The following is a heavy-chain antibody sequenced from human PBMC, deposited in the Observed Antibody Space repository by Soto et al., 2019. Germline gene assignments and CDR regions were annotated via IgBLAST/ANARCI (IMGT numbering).Heavy chain of an antibody. V-gene: IGHV3-49*03. D-gene: IGHD3-22*01. Sequence: GGSLRLSCTASGFTFGDYAMSWFRQAPGKGLEWVGFIRSKAYGGTTEYAASVKGRFTISRDDSKSIAYLQMNSLKTEDTAVYYCTRESLPEDYYYDSSGYYPFDYWGQGTLVTVSS. CDR3: TRESLPEDYYYDSSGYYPFDY. CDR1: GFTFGDYA. J-gene: IGHJ4*02. CDR2: IRSKAYGGTT.